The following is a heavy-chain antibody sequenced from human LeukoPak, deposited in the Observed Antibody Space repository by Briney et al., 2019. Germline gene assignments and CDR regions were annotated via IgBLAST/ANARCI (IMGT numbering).Heavy chain of an antibody. V-gene: IGHV3-74*03. CDR1: GFTFRSYA. D-gene: IGHD1-26*01. J-gene: IGHJ4*02. CDR3: ARAQVGAPTDY. CDR2: VQSDGSGA. Sequence: GGSLRPSCVASGFTFRSYAMYWVRQAAGKGLVWVSRVQSDGSGAMYADSVMGRFTISRDNAKNTLYLQMDSLTAEDTAVYFCARAQVGAPTDYWGPGTLVTVSS.